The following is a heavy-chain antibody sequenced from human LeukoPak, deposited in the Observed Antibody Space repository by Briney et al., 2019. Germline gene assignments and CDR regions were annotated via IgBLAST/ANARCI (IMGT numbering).Heavy chain of an antibody. J-gene: IGHJ4*02. Sequence: GGSLRLSCAASGFTFDDYGMSWVRQAPGKGLEWVSGINWNGGSTGYADSVKGRFTIPRDNAKNSLYLQMNSLRAEDTALYYCARALYWLPSELELPGSFDYWGQGTLVTVSS. D-gene: IGHD1-7*01. CDR1: GFTFDDYG. CDR3: ARALYWLPSELELPGSFDY. V-gene: IGHV3-20*04. CDR2: INWNGGST.